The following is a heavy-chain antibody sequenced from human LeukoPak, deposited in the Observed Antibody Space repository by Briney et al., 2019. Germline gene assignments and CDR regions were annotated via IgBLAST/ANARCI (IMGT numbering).Heavy chain of an antibody. J-gene: IGHJ4*02. V-gene: IGHV3-53*01. CDR3: ARDGSRRGFDY. D-gene: IGHD1-14*01. CDR1: GFTVSSNY. CDR2: IYSGGST. Sequence: GGSLRLSCAASGFTVSSNYMSWVRQAPGKGLEWVSVIYSGGSTCYADSVKGRFTISRDNSKNTVYLQMDSLRAEDTAMYYCARDGSRRGFDYWGQGTLVTVSP.